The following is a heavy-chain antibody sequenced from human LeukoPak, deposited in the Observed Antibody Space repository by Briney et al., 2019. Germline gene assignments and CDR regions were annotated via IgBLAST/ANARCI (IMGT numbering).Heavy chain of an antibody. CDR1: GYSFSMYW. V-gene: IGHV5-51*01. CDR3: GRIRGYDFWSRGAFDI. CDR2: IYPGDPQT. Sequence: GESLKISCKGSGYSFSMYWTGWVRQVPGKSLEWMGIIYPGDPQTAYSPSFQGQVTISADKSINTAYLQWRSLEASDTAMYYCGRIRGYDFWSRGAFDIWGQGTMVTVSS. D-gene: IGHD3-3*01. J-gene: IGHJ3*02.